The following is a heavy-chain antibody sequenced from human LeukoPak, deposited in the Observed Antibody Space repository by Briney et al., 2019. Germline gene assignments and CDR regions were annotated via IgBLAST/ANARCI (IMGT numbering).Heavy chain of an antibody. CDR3: ARDRGSYDILTGYRGGVDY. V-gene: IGHV3-11*01. Sequence: GGSLRLSCAASGFTFSDYYTSWIRQAPGKGLEWVSYISSSGSTIYYADSVKGRFTISRDNAKNSLYLQMNSLRAEDTAVYYCARDRGSYDILTGYRGGVDYWGQGTLVTVSS. CDR2: ISSSGSTI. D-gene: IGHD3-9*01. J-gene: IGHJ4*02. CDR1: GFTFSDYY.